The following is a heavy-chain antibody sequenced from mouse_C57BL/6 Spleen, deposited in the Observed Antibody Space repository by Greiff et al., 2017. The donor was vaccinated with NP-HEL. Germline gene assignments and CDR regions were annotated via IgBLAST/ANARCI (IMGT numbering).Heavy chain of an antibody. CDR3: ARKEYYGSSLYYFDY. D-gene: IGHD1-1*01. CDR1: GYTFTDYN. Sequence: VQLQQSGPELVKPGASVKIPCKASGYTFTDYNMDWVKQSHGKSLEWIGDINPNNGGTIYNQKFKGKATLTVDKSSSTAYMELRSLTSEDTAVYYCARKEYYGSSLYYFDYWGQGTTLTVSS. CDR2: INPNNGGT. J-gene: IGHJ2*01. V-gene: IGHV1-18*01.